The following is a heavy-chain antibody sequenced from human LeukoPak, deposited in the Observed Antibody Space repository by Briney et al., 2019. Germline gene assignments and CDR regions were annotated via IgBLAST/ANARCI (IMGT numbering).Heavy chain of an antibody. J-gene: IGHJ4*02. CDR2: INPNSGDT. Sequence: ASVKVSCKASGYTFTGYHMHWVRQAPGQGLEWIGRINPNSGDTNYAQKFQGRVTMTRDTSISTAYMELSRLRSDDTAVYYCARDCCSSTSCLFDYWGQGTLVTVSS. D-gene: IGHD2-2*01. CDR3: ARDCCSSTSCLFDY. CDR1: GYTFTGYH. V-gene: IGHV1-2*06.